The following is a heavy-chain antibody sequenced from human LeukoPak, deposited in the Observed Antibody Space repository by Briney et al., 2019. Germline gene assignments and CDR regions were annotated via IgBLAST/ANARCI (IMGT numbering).Heavy chain of an antibody. J-gene: IGHJ4*02. CDR1: GFTLTDHY. Sequence: GGSLRLSCTVSGFTLTDHYMSWFRQSPGRGLVWISWITSTGTTRDYADSVKGRFTISRDNTKNSVYLQMTSLRADDTAVYYCARDPDYGDPYWGQGTLVTVSS. D-gene: IGHD4-17*01. V-gene: IGHV3-11*01. CDR2: ITSTGTTR. CDR3: ARDPDYGDPY.